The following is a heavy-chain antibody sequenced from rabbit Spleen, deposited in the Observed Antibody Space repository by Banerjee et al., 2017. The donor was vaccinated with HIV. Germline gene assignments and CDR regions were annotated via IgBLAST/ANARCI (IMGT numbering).Heavy chain of an antibody. V-gene: IGHV1S40*01. J-gene: IGHJ4*01. Sequence: LVESGGGLVEPGASLTLICTASGFSFSSSYDMCWVRQAPGKGLEWIGCIYTGNGKNYYASWAKGRFTISKTSSTTVTLQMTSLTAADTATYFCARDAGSYAYIDGYFNLWGPGTLVTVS. CDR2: IYTGNGKN. CDR3: ARDAGSYAYIDGYFNL. CDR1: GFSFSSSYD. D-gene: IGHD6-1*01.